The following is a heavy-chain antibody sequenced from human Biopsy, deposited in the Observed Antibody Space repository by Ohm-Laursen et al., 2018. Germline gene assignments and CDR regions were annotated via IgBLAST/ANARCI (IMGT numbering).Heavy chain of an antibody. Sequence: SLRLSCAASGFTVSTTYMSWVRQAPGKGLEWVSIIYLDGNTYYTDSVKGRFTISRDNSKNALYPQMNSLGPADTAKYYCVRGRAYWGQGTLVTVSS. CDR3: VRGRAY. CDR1: GFTVSTTY. J-gene: IGHJ4*02. V-gene: IGHV3-53*01. CDR2: IYLDGNT.